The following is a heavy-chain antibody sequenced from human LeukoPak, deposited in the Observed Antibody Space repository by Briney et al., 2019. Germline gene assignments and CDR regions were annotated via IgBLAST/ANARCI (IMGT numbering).Heavy chain of an antibody. CDR1: GGSISICDYY. J-gene: IGHJ4*01. CDR3: ARTEVMDSSGYYYGSFDY. CDR2: IYYSGST. Sequence: SQTLSLTCTVSGGSISICDYYLSWIPQPPVKGLEWIGYIYYSGSTNSYPSLKSRLTISVDTSKHQFSLKLRSVTAADTAVYYCARTEVMDSSGYYYGSFDYWGHGTLVTVSS. D-gene: IGHD3-22*01. V-gene: IGHV4-30-4*08.